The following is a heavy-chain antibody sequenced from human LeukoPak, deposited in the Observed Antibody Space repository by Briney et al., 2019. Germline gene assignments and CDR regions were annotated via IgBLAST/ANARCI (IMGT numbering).Heavy chain of an antibody. Sequence: PGGSLRLSCAASGLTVSSNYMSWVRQAPGKGLEWVSVIYSGGSTYYADSVKGRFTISRDNSKNTLYLQMSSLRAEDTAVYYCASRDYYDSSGYNDAFDIWGQGTMVTVSS. J-gene: IGHJ3*02. CDR3: ASRDYYDSSGYNDAFDI. V-gene: IGHV3-53*01. CDR1: GLTVSSNY. D-gene: IGHD3-22*01. CDR2: IYSGGST.